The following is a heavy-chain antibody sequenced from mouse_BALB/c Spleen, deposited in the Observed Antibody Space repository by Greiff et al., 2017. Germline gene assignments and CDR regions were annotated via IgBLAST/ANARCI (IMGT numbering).Heavy chain of an antibody. V-gene: IGHV1S81*02. CDR1: GYTFTSYW. CDR3: ARSRGNYDAMDY. CDR2: INPSNGRT. D-gene: IGHD2-1*01. J-gene: IGHJ4*01. Sequence: VQLQQPGAELVKPGASVKLSCKASGYTFTSYWMHWVKQRPGQGLEWIGEINPSNGRTNYNEKFKSKATLTVDKSSSTAYMQLSSLTSEDSAVYYCARSRGNYDAMDYWGQGTSVTVSS.